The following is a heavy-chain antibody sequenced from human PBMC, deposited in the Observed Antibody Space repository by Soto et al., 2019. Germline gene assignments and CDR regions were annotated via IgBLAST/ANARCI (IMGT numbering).Heavy chain of an antibody. CDR1: GGSISSYY. CDR3: ARDLGPVAGTFWFDP. V-gene: IGHV4-59*01. J-gene: IGHJ5*02. D-gene: IGHD6-19*01. CDR2: IYYSGST. Sequence: SETLSLTCTVSGGSISSYYWSWIRQPPGKGLEWIGYIYYSGSTNYNPSLKSRVTISVDTSKNQFSLKLSSVTAADTAVYYCARDLGPVAGTFWFDPWGQGTLVTVAS.